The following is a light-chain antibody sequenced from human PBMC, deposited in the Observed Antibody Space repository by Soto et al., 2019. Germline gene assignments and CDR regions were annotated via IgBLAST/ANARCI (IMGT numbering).Light chain of an antibody. CDR2: AAS. CDR1: QSISNY. CDR3: QQSYTTPLT. V-gene: IGKV1-39*01. Sequence: DIQITQSQSSLSASVGDRVAITCRASQSISNYLNWFQQKPGKAPKLLIYAASSLQSGVPSRFSGSGSGTDFTLTISSLQPEDFATYYCQQSYTTPLTFGGGTKVDIK. J-gene: IGKJ4*01.